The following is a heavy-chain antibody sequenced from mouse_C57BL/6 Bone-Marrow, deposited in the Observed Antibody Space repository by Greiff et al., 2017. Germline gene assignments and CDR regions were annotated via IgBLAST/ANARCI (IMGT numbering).Heavy chain of an antibody. Sequence: EVKLVESGGGLVQPGGSLKLSCAASGFTFSDYYMYWVRQTPEKGLEWVAYISNGGGSTYYPDTVKGRFTISRDNAKNTLYLQMSRLKSEDTAMYYCARDGSSSFDYWGQGTTLTVSS. CDR3: ARDGSSSFDY. J-gene: IGHJ2*01. CDR2: ISNGGGST. CDR1: GFTFSDYY. V-gene: IGHV5-12*01. D-gene: IGHD1-1*01.